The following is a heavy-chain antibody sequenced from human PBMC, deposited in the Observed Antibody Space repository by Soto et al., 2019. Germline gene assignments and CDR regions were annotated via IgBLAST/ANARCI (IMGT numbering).Heavy chain of an antibody. CDR3: AKAVGYSQKSYYYYGMDV. CDR1: GFTFSSYG. D-gene: IGHD5-18*01. CDR2: ISYDGSNK. Sequence: QVQLVESGGGVVQPGRSLRLSCAASGFTFSSYGMHWVRQAPGKGLEWVAVISYDGSNKYYADSVKGRFTISRDNSKNTLYLQMNSLRAEDTAVYYCAKAVGYSQKSYYYYGMDVWGQGTTVTVSS. J-gene: IGHJ6*02. V-gene: IGHV3-30*18.